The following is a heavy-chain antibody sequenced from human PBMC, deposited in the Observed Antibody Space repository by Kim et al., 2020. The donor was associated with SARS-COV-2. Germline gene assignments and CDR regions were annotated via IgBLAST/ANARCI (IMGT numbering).Heavy chain of an antibody. CDR2: ISGSGGST. V-gene: IGHV3-23*01. J-gene: IGHJ3*02. CDR3: AKDHDSSGYYYAADAFDI. CDR1: GFTFSSYA. D-gene: IGHD3-22*01. Sequence: GGSLRLSCAASGFTFSSYAMSWVRQAPGKGLEWVSAISGSGGSTYYADSVKGRFTISRDNSKNTLYLQMNSLRAEDTAVYYCAKDHDSSGYYYAADAFDIWGQGTMVTVSS.